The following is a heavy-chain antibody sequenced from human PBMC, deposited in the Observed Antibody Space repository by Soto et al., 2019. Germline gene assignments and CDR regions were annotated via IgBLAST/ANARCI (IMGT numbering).Heavy chain of an antibody. CDR1: GFTFSSYA. J-gene: IGHJ4*02. V-gene: IGHV3-30-3*01. CDR2: ISYDGSNK. D-gene: IGHD3-22*01. CDR3: ARDSGGYYDSSGYLMY. Sequence: GGSLRLSCAASGFTFSSYAMHWVRQAPGKGLEWVAVISYDGSNKYDADSVKGRFTISRDNSKNTLYLQMNSLRAEDTAVYYCARDSGGYYDSSGYLMYWGQGTLVTVSS.